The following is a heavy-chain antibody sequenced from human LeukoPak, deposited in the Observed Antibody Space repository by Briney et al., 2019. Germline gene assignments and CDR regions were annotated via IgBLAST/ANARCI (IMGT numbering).Heavy chain of an antibody. CDR2: IGASVSNT. CDR3: SRRSGGTCDY. V-gene: IGHV3-23*01. CDR1: GFSFSNYA. J-gene: IGHJ4*02. D-gene: IGHD1-1*01. Sequence: GGSLRLSCAASGFSFSNYAMDWVRQAPGKGLEWVSTIGASVSNTNYADSVKGRFTISRDNSKNTLSLQMSSLKVEDRAVYYCSRRSGGTCDYWGQGTLVTVSS.